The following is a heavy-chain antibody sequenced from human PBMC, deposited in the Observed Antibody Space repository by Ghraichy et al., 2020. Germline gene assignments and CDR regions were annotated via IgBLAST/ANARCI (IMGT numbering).Heavy chain of an antibody. D-gene: IGHD5-18*01. V-gene: IGHV3-74*01. Sequence: LSLTCAASGFTFSSYWMHWVRQAPGKGLVWVSRINSDGSSTSYADSVKGRFTISRDNAKNTLYLQMNSLRAEDTAVYYCARSLQRDYYYYYGMDVWGQGTTVTVSS. CDR2: INSDGSST. J-gene: IGHJ6*02. CDR1: GFTFSSYW. CDR3: ARSLQRDYYYYYGMDV.